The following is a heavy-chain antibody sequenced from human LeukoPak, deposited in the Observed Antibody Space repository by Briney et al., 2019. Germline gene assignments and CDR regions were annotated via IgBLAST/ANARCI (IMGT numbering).Heavy chain of an antibody. Sequence: PGGSLRLSCAASGFTFSSYAMSWVRQAPGKGLEWVSAISGSGGSTYYADSVKGRFTISRDNSKNTLYLQMNSLRAEDTAVYYCAKDLVVVTAIQFPLFDYWAREPWSPSPQ. J-gene: IGHJ4*02. V-gene: IGHV3-23*01. CDR3: AKDLVVVTAIQFPLFDY. CDR2: ISGSGGST. CDR1: GFTFSSYA. D-gene: IGHD2-21*02.